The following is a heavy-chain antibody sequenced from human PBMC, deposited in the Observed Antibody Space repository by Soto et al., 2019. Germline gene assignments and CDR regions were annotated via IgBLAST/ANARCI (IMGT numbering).Heavy chain of an antibody. J-gene: IGHJ6*02. Sequence: GGSLRLSCAASGFTFSSYAMHWVRQAPGKGLEWVAVISYDGSKKYYADSVKGRFTISRDNSKNTLYLQMNSLRAEDTAVYYCARAWVAGTDYYYHGMDAWGQGTTVTVSS. CDR2: ISYDGSKK. CDR3: ARAWVAGTDYYYHGMDA. D-gene: IGHD6-19*01. CDR1: GFTFSSYA. V-gene: IGHV3-30-3*01.